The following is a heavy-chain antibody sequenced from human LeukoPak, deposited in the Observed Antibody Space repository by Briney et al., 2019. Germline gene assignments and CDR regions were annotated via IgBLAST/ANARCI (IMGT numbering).Heavy chain of an antibody. CDR2: LISSGAVT. V-gene: IGHV3-23*01. CDR3: AKNAGYSYGLYYFDY. CDR1: GFTFSTYN. Sequence: GGSLRLSCAASGFTFSTYNMNWVRQAPGKGLEWVSSLISSGAVTYYADSVKGRFTISRDNSKNTVHLQMDSLRAEDSAVYYCAKNAGYSYGLYYFDYWGQGTLVTVSS. D-gene: IGHD5-18*01. J-gene: IGHJ4*02.